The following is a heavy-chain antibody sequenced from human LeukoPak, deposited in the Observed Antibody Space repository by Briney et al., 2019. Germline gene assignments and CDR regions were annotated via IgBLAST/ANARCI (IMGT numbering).Heavy chain of an antibody. D-gene: IGHD2-8*02. V-gene: IGHV4-39*01. J-gene: IGHJ4*02. CDR3: TRRGQSTAWSFDY. Sequence: PSETLSLTCSVSGGSISSSDFWWGWIRQPPGKGLEWITNFYYNGRPYYNPSLEGRVTISVDASKNQFSLKLSSVTAADTAMYYCTRRGQSTAWSFDYWGQGTLVTVSS. CDR1: GGSISSSDFW. CDR2: FYYNGRP.